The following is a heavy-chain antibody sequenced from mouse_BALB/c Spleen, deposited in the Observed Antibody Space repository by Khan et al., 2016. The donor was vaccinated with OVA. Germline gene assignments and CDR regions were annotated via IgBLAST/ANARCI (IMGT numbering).Heavy chain of an antibody. CDR3: ARVLIATVVASWFAY. D-gene: IGHD1-1*01. J-gene: IGHJ3*01. V-gene: IGHV14-1*02. CDR1: GFNITDYY. CDR2: IDPENGNT. Sequence: VQLKESGADLVRPGALVKLSCKASGFNITDYYMHWVKQRPEQGLEWIGWIDPENGNTIYDPKFQGKASITADTSSNTAYLQLRSLTSEDTAVYYCARVLIATVVASWFAYWGQGTLVTVSA.